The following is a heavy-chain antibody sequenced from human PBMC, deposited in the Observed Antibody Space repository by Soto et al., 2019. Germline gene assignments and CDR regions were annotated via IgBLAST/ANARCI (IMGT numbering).Heavy chain of an antibody. V-gene: IGHV1-8*01. Sequence: GASVKVSCKASGYTFTSYDINWVRQATGQGLEWMGWMNPNRGNTGYAQKFQGRVTMTRNTSISTAYMELSSLRSEDTAVYYCASRGRYCSGGSCYYAFDIWGQGTMVTVSS. CDR2: MNPNRGNT. D-gene: IGHD2-15*01. CDR3: ASRGRYCSGGSCYYAFDI. J-gene: IGHJ3*02. CDR1: GYTFTSYD.